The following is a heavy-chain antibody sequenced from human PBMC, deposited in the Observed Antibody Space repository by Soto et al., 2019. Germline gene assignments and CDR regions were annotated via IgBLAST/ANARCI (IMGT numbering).Heavy chain of an antibody. Sequence: EVQLVESGGGLVQPGGSLRLSCAASGFTFSSYAMHWVRQAPGKGLEYVSAISRNGGSTYYANSVKGRFTISRDNSKNTLYLQMGSLRAEDMAVYYCARGRRGYGFDYWGQGTLVTVSS. J-gene: IGHJ4*02. CDR3: ARGRRGYGFDY. V-gene: IGHV3-64*01. CDR1: GFTFSSYA. D-gene: IGHD5-12*01. CDR2: ISRNGGST.